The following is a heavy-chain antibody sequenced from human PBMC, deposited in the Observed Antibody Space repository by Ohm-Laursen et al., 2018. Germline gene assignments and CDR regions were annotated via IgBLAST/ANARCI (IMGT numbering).Heavy chain of an antibody. J-gene: IGHJ3*02. CDR2: ISSGGSNI. CDR3: ASDQQIFGI. Sequence: SLRLSCAASGFTFSDYYMTWIRQAPGKGLEWVSYISSGGSNINYADSVKGRFTSSRDNAKNSLYLQMNSLRAEDTAVYYCASDQQIFGIWGQGTMVTVSS. CDR1: GFTFSDYY. V-gene: IGHV3-11*01. D-gene: IGHD6-13*01.